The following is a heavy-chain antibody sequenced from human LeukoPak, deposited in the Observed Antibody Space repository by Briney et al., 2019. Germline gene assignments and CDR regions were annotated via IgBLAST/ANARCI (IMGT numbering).Heavy chain of an antibody. D-gene: IGHD6-13*01. J-gene: IGHJ4*02. CDR2: INHSGST. CDR1: GGSFSGYY. V-gene: IGHV4-34*01. Sequence: PSETLSLTCAVYGGSFSGYYWSWIRQPPGKGLEWIGEINHSGSTNYNPSLKSRVTISVDTSKNQFSLKLSSVTAADTAVYYCAREGVAAAGAAGFDYWGQGTLVTVSS. CDR3: AREGVAAAGAAGFDY.